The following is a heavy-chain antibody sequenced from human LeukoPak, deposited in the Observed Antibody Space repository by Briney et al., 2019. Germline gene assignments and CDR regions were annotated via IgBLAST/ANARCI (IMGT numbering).Heavy chain of an antibody. J-gene: IGHJ4*02. CDR1: GFTFSSYS. CDR2: ISSSSSYI. V-gene: IGHV3-21*01. D-gene: IGHD4-4*01. Sequence: PGGSLRLSCAASGFTFSSYSMNWVRQAPGKGLEWVSSISSSSSYIYYADSVKGRFTISRDNAKNSLYLQMNSLRAEDTAVYYCARDQDYSNYGDYWGQGTLVTVSS. CDR3: ARDQDYSNYGDY.